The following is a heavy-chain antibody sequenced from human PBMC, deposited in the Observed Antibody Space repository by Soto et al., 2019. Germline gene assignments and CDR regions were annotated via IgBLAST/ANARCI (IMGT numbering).Heavy chain of an antibody. CDR1: GFTFSSYG. Sequence: PGGSLRLSCAGSGFTFSSYGMHWVRQAPGKGLEWVAVISYDGSNKFYADSVKGRFTISRDNSKNTLDLQMNSLRAEDTAVYHCAKEIRYYDNSGSPDYWGQGTLVTVSS. CDR2: ISYDGSNK. J-gene: IGHJ4*02. D-gene: IGHD3-22*01. CDR3: AKEIRYYDNSGSPDY. V-gene: IGHV3-30*18.